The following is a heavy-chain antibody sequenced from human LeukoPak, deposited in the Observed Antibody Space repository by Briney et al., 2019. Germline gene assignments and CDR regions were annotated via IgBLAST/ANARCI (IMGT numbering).Heavy chain of an antibody. J-gene: IGHJ4*02. CDR3: AKDLLLGHSYGGGVDY. V-gene: IGHV3-30*02. D-gene: IGHD5-18*01. CDR2: TRYDEIYK. CDR1: GFTFSRYG. Sequence: PGGSLRLSCAASGFTFSRYGMHWVRQAPGKGLEWVAFTRYDEIYKYHADSVKGRFTISRDNSKNTLYLQMNGLRVEDTAVYYCAKDLLLGHSYGGGVDYWGQGTLVTVSS.